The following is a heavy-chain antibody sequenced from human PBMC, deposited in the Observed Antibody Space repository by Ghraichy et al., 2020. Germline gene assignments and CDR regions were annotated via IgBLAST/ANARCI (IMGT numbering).Heavy chain of an antibody. CDR1: GFTFSSYG. CDR3: AKDIVGATTFDY. D-gene: IGHD1-26*01. CDR2: IRYDGSNK. V-gene: IGHV3-30*02. J-gene: IGHJ4*02. Sequence: GGSLRLSCAASGFTFSSYGMHWVRQAPGKGLEWVAFIRYDGSNKYYADSVKGRFTISRDNSKNTLYLQMNSMRAEDTAVYYCAKDIVGATTFDYWGQGTLVTVSS.